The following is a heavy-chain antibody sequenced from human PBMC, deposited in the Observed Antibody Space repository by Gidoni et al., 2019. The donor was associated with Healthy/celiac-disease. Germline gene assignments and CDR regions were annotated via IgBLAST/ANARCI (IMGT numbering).Heavy chain of an antibody. CDR1: GFTFRSYA. CDR3: AKIPGGYYFDY. J-gene: IGHJ4*02. V-gene: IGHV3-23*01. CDR2: ISGSGGST. D-gene: IGHD1-26*01. Sequence: EVQLLESGGGLVQPGGSLRLSCVASGFTFRSYAMGWVRQAPGKGLEWVSAISGSGGSTYYADSVKGRFTISRDNSKNTLYLQMNSLRAEDTAVYYCAKIPGGYYFDYWGQGTLVTVSS.